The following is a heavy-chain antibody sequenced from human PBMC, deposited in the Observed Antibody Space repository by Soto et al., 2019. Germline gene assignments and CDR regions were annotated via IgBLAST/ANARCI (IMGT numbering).Heavy chain of an antibody. CDR1: GFTFSHYW. CDR2: INSDGSTT. D-gene: IGHD2-21*02. CDR3: ARDIGGVTASDAFEV. Sequence: GGSLRLSCAASGFTFSHYWMHWVRQTPGKGLVWISRINSDGSTTSSADSVRGRFSMSRDNAKNSLYLQMNSLRADDTAVYFCARDIGGVTASDAFEVWGHGTMVTVSS. J-gene: IGHJ3*01. V-gene: IGHV3-74*01.